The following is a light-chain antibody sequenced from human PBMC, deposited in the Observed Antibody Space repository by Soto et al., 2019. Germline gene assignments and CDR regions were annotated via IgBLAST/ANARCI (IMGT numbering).Light chain of an antibody. Sequence: TPSPGTLSLSPGERATLSCRASQSVYNYLAWYQQKPGKAPTLLIYGASSLQTGVPSRFSGSGSGTEFTLSISSLQPDDVATYYCQHFNSYPWTFGQGTKVDIK. CDR2: GAS. V-gene: IGKV1-5*01. CDR3: QHFNSYPWT. CDR1: QSVYNY. J-gene: IGKJ1*01.